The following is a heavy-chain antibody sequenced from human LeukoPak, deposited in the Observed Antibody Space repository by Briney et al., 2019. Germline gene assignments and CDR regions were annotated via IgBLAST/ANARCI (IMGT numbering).Heavy chain of an antibody. J-gene: IGHJ4*02. CDR1: GFTFSSYS. CDR3: AMYYSAGSMITFAGVIAF. V-gene: IGHV3-21*01. Sequence: GGSLRLSCAASGFTFSSYSMNWVRQAPGKGLEWVSSISSSSSYIYYADSVKGRFTISRDNAKNSLYLQMNSLRAEGTAVYYWAMYYSAGSMITFAGVIAFWGQGTLVTVSS. CDR2: ISSSSSYI. D-gene: IGHD3-16*02.